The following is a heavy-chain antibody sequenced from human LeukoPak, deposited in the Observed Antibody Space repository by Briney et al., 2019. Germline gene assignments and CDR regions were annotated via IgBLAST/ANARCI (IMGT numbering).Heavy chain of an antibody. Sequence: GGSLRLSGAASGFTFSTYAMSWVRQAPGKGLDWVSTISDGGSDTHYADSVKGRFTISRDDSKNTLYLQMNSLRAEDTAVYYCAKALYGDYGRFDYWGQGTLVTVSS. V-gene: IGHV3-23*01. D-gene: IGHD4-17*01. CDR3: AKALYGDYGRFDY. CDR2: ISDGGSDT. J-gene: IGHJ4*02. CDR1: GFTFSTYA.